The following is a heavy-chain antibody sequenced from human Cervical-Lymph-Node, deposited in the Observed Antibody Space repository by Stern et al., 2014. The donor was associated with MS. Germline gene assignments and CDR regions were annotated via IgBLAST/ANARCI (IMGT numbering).Heavy chain of an antibody. D-gene: IGHD5-12*01. CDR2: IYWDDDK. Sequence: ESGPTLVKPTQTLTLTCTFSGFSLSTSGVGVGWIRQPPGKALEWLALIYWDDDKRYSPSLKSRLTITKDTSKNQVVLTMTNMDPVDTATYYCAHTIVATILDFGYYFDYWGQGTLVTVSS. V-gene: IGHV2-5*02. J-gene: IGHJ4*02. CDR3: AHTIVATILDFGYYFDY. CDR1: GFSLSTSGVG.